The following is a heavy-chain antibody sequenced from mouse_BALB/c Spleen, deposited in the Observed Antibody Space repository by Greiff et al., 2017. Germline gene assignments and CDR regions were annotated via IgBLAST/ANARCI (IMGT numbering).Heavy chain of an antibody. V-gene: IGHV5-6-4*01. Sequence: EVQGVESGGGLVKPGGSLKLSCAASGFTFSSYTMSWVRQTPEKRLEWVATISSGGSYTYYPDSVKGRFTISRDNAKNTLYLQMSCLKSEDTAMYYCTRDQRFYFDYWGQGTTLTVSS. CDR3: TRDQRFYFDY. CDR1: GFTFSSYT. CDR2: ISSGGSYT. J-gene: IGHJ2*01.